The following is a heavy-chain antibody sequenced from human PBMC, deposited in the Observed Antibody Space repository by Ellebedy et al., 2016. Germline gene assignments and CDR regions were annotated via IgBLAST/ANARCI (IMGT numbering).Heavy chain of an antibody. CDR3: ATGGDYYGSGSIFDY. J-gene: IGHJ4*02. Sequence: ASVKVSCKVSGYTLTELSMHWVRQAPGKGLEWMGGFDPEDGETIYAQKFQGRVTMNEDTSTDTAYMELSSLRSEDTAVYYCATGGDYYGSGSIFDYWGQGTLVTVSS. CDR2: FDPEDGET. CDR1: GYTLTELS. V-gene: IGHV1-24*01. D-gene: IGHD3-10*01.